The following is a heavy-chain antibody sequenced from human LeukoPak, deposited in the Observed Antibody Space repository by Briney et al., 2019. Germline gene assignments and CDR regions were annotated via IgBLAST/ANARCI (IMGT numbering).Heavy chain of an antibody. J-gene: IGHJ5*02. V-gene: IGHV1-69*04. CDR1: GGTFSSYA. CDR3: ARDLGTGWFDP. D-gene: IGHD1-1*01. CDR2: IIPILGIA. Sequence: SVKVSCRASGGTFSSYAISWVRQAPGQGLEWMGRIIPILGIANYAQKFQGRVTITADKSTSTAYMELSSLRSEDTAVYYCARDLGTGWFDPWGQGTLVTVSS.